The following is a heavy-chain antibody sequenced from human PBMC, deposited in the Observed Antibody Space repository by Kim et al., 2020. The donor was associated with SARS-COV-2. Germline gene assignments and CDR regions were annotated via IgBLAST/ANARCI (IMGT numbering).Heavy chain of an antibody. CDR2: ISRSGSST. CDR1: GFTFGGYT. Sequence: GGSLRLSCAASGFTFGGYTMHWVRQAPGKGLEWVSDISRSGSSTYNASPVNGGTITFSNTSNHSLLLQINMMSTETTAYYYAAKASKVATTALRYYFYYG. V-gene: IGHV3-43*01. D-gene: IGHD4-17*01. CDR3: AKASKVATTALRYYFYYG. J-gene: IGHJ6*01.